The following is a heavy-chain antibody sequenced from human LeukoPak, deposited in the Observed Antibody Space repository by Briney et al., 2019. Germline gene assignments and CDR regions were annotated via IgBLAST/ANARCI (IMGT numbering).Heavy chain of an antibody. J-gene: IGHJ4*02. D-gene: IGHD3-3*01. CDR3: ARDHGYYDFWSGYYKGPFDY. Sequence: AAVKVSCKASGYTFTGYYMHWVRQAPGQGLEWMGWINHYNSATDYAQKFQGRVTMTRDTSISTAYMELSRLRSDDTAVYYCARDHGYYDFWSGYYKGPFDYWGQGTLVTVSS. V-gene: IGHV1-2*02. CDR1: GYTFTGYY. CDR2: INHYNSAT.